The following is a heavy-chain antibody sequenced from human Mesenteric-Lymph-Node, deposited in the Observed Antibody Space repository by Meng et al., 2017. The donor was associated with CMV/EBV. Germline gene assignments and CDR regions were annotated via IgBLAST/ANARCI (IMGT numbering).Heavy chain of an antibody. D-gene: IGHD1-14*01. Sequence: GESLKISCAASGFTFSSYWMTWVRQVPGKGLEWVANINQDGRIKQYVGSVEGRFTISRDNAKNSLFLQMNILRAEDTAIYYCATPPARMLDYWGQGELVTVSS. V-gene: IGHV3-7*03. CDR1: GFTFSSYW. CDR3: ATPPARMLDY. CDR2: INQDGRIK. J-gene: IGHJ4*02.